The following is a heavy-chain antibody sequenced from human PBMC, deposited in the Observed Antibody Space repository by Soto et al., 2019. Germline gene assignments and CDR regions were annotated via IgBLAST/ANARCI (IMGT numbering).Heavy chain of an antibody. Sequence: SETLSLTCTVSGGSISSSSYYWGWIRQPPGKGLEWIGSIYYSGSTYYNPSLKSRVTISVDTSKNQFSLKLSSVTAADTAVYYCARGYCSSTSCSHAFDIWGQGTMVT. CDR3: ARGYCSSTSCSHAFDI. J-gene: IGHJ3*02. CDR1: GGSISSSSYY. V-gene: IGHV4-39*01. CDR2: IYYSGST. D-gene: IGHD2-2*01.